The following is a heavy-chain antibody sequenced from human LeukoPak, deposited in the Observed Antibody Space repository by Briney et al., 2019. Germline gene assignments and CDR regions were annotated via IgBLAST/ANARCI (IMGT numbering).Heavy chain of an antibody. CDR2: INPSGGST. J-gene: IGHJ6*02. CDR1: GYSFTGYY. Sequence: ASVKVSCKASGYSFTGYYMHWVRQAPGQGLEWMGIINPSGGSTSHAQKFQGRVTMTRDTSTSTVYMELSSLRSEDTAVYYCARDILTGLYYYYGMDVWGQGTTVTVSS. CDR3: ARDILTGLYYYYGMDV. V-gene: IGHV1-46*01. D-gene: IGHD3-9*01.